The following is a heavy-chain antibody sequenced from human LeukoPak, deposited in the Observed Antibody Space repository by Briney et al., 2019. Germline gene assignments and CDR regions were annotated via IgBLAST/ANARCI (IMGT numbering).Heavy chain of an antibody. D-gene: IGHD4-11*01. CDR2: IKQDGSEK. CDR1: GFTISSYW. V-gene: IGHV3-7*01. J-gene: IGHJ4*02. CDR3: ARTYSTFRGDFDY. Sequence: PGGSLRLSCAASGFTISSYWMSWVRQAPGKGLEWVANIKQDGSEKYYVDSVKGRFTISRDNAKNSLYLQMSSLRAEDTAVYYCARTYSTFRGDFDYWGQGTLVTVSS.